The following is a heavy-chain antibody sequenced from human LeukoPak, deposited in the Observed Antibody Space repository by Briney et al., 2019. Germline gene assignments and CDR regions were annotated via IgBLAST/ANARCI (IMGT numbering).Heavy chain of an antibody. V-gene: IGHV3-30*02. CDR1: GFTFSSYG. CDR2: IRYDGSNK. D-gene: IGHD5-18*01. CDR3: AAGTALVTRIDY. J-gene: IGHJ4*02. Sequence: GGSLRLSCAASGFTFSSYGMHWVRQAPGKGLEWVAFIRYDGSNKYYADSVKGRFTISRDNSKNTLYLQMNSLRAEDTAVYYCAAGTALVTRIDYWGQGTLVTVSS.